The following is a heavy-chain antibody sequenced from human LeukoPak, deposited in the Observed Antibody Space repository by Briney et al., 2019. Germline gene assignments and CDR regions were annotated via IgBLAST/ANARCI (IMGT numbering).Heavy chain of an antibody. CDR1: GYTFTSYD. CDR2: MNPNSGNT. V-gene: IGHV1-8*01. Sequence: GASVKVSCKASGYTFTSYDINWVRQATGQGLEWMGWMNPNSGNTGYAQKFQGRVTMTRNTSISTAYVELSSLRSEDTAVYYCARDRLMGYNWFDPWGQGTLVTVSS. CDR3: ARDRLMGYNWFDP. D-gene: IGHD3-16*01. J-gene: IGHJ5*02.